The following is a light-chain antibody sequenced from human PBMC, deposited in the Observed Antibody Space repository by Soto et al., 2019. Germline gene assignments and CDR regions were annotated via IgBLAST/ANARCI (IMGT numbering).Light chain of an antibody. V-gene: IGKV3-20*01. Sequence: EIVLTQSPGTLSLSPGERATLSCRASQSVSSSYLAWYQQKPGQAPRLLIYGASSRATGIPDRFSGSGSGTDFTLTISRLEPEEFAVYYCQQYGSSRTWTFGQGTKVDSK. CDR1: QSVSSSY. J-gene: IGKJ1*01. CDR3: QQYGSSRTWT. CDR2: GAS.